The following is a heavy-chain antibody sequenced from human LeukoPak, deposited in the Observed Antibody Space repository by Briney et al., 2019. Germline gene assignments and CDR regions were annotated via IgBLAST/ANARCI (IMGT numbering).Heavy chain of an antibody. Sequence: GSLRLSCAASGFTFSSYAMHWVRQAPGKGLEWVAIISYDGSNKYYADSVKGRFTISRDDSKNTLFLQMNSLRAEDTAVYFCAREGDILTGYYPFDYWGQGTLVTVSS. V-gene: IGHV3-30*04. CDR2: ISYDGSNK. CDR1: GFTFSSYA. D-gene: IGHD3-9*01. CDR3: AREGDILTGYYPFDY. J-gene: IGHJ4*02.